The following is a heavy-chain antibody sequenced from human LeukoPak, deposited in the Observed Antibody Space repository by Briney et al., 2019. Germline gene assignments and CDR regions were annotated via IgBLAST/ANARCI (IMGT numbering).Heavy chain of an antibody. J-gene: IGHJ3*01. D-gene: IGHD5-12*01. V-gene: IGHV3-15*01. CDR3: TTKRLGGYVCQGCVF. CDR2: IKSRTDGGTT. CDR1: GFTFSNAW. Sequence: PGGSLRLSCAASGFTFSNAWMSWVRQAPGKGLEWVGRIKSRTDGGTTDYAAPVKGRFTISRDESKNTLYLQMNSLKTEDTAVYYCTTKRLGGYVCQGCVFWGQGTMVTVS.